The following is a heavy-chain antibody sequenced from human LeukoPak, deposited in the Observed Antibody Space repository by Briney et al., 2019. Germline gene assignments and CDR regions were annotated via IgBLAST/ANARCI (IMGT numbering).Heavy chain of an antibody. CDR3: AKDGQYSSSSPYYFDY. V-gene: IGHV3-23*01. CDR1: GFTFSNYG. Sequence: PGGSLRLSCAASGFTFSNYGMSWVRQAPGKGLEWVSAISGSGDSTYYADSVKGRFTISRDNSKNTLYLQMNSLRAEDTAVYYCAKDGQYSSSSPYYFDYWGQGTLVTVSS. CDR2: ISGSGDST. J-gene: IGHJ4*02. D-gene: IGHD6-6*01.